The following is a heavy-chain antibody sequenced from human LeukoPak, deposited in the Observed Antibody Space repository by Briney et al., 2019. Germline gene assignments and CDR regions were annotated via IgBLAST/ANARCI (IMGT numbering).Heavy chain of an antibody. CDR2: ISYDGTYK. CDR1: GFTFSSYA. J-gene: IGHJ3*02. D-gene: IGHD6-19*01. V-gene: IGHV3-30*18. CDR3: VKDRRLAVAGDDAFDI. Sequence: PGRSLRLSCAASGFTFSSYAMHWVRQAPGKGLEWVAVISYDGTYKYYADSVKGRFTISRDNSNNTLYLQMNSLRPEDTAVYNCVKDRRLAVAGDDAFDIWGQGTIVTVSS.